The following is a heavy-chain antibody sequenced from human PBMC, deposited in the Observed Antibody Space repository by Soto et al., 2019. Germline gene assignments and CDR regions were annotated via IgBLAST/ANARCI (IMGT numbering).Heavy chain of an antibody. J-gene: IGHJ6*01. V-gene: IGHV5-51*01. CDR3: PRRLAQYPRDVWYYGMDV. CDR1: VYSFTSYC. D-gene: IGHD2-2*01. CDR2: IYPGHPDT. Sequence: GYSLKTSSKGSVYSFTSYCNGWVRQMPGKGLEWMGIIYPGHPDTRYSPSFQGQVTISADKPISTGYLQWSSLKASDTAMYYCPRRLAQYPRDVWYYGMDVWGQGTTVTVSS.